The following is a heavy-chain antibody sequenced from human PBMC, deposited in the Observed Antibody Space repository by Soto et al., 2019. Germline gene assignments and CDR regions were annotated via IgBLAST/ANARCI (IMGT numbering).Heavy chain of an antibody. J-gene: IGHJ4*02. D-gene: IGHD1-26*01. Sequence: SETLSLTCTVSGGSISSSSYYWGWIRQPPGKGLEWIGSIYYSGSTYYNPSLKSRVTISVDTSKNQFSLKLSSVTAADTAVYYCAREAVSGSSDYWGQGTLVTVSS. V-gene: IGHV4-39*02. CDR1: GGSISSSSYY. CDR3: AREAVSGSSDY. CDR2: IYYSGST.